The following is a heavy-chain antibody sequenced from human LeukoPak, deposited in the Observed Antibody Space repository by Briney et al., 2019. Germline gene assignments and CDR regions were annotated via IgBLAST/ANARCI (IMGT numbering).Heavy chain of an antibody. CDR2: INTNTGNP. J-gene: IGHJ6*03. D-gene: IGHD3-9*01. CDR3: ARGRKTLRYFDWLRPHYYYYMDV. Sequence: GASVKISCKTSGYTIINYAMIWVRQAPGQGLEWMGWINTNTGNPTYAQGFPGRFVFSLDTSVSTAYLQISSLKAEDTAVYYCARGRKTLRYFDWLRPHYYYYMDVWGKGTTVTISS. V-gene: IGHV7-4-1*02. CDR1: GYTIINYA.